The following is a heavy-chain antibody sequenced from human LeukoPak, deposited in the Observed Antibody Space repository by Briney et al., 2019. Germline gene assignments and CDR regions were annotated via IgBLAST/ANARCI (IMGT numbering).Heavy chain of an antibody. CDR3: ARDFEDAFDI. J-gene: IGHJ3*02. V-gene: IGHV1-69*01. CDR2: IIPIFGTA. CDR1: GGTFSSYA. D-gene: IGHD3-9*01. Sequence: SVQVSCKASGGTFSSYAISWVRQAPGQGLEWMGGIIPIFGTANYAQKFQGRVTITADESTSTAYMELSSLRSEDTAVYYCARDFEDAFDIWGQGTMVTVSS.